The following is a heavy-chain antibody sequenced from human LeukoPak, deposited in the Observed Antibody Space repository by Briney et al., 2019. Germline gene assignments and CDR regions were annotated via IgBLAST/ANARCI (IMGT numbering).Heavy chain of an antibody. D-gene: IGHD6-13*01. CDR3: ARVRAAAGTSWFDP. Sequence: TPSETLSLTCAVYGVSFSGYYWSWIRQPPGKGLEWLGEINHSGSTNYNPPLKSRVTISVDTSKNQFSLKLNSVTAADTAVYYCARVRAAAGTSWFDPWGQGTLVTVSS. J-gene: IGHJ5*02. CDR2: INHSGST. V-gene: IGHV4-34*01. CDR1: GVSFSGYY.